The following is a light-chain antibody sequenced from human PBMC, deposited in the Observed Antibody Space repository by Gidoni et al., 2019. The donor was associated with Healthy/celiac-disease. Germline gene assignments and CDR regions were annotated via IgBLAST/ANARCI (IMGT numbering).Light chain of an antibody. CDR1: QSGSSSY. CDR2: GAS. J-gene: IGKJ3*01. V-gene: IGKV3-20*01. Sequence: GTLSLSPGDRATLSCRASQSGSSSYLAWYQQKPGQAPRLLIYGASSRATGIPDRFSGSGSGTDFTLTISRLEPEDFAVYYCQQYGSSPGFTFGPGTKVDIK. CDR3: QQYGSSPGFT.